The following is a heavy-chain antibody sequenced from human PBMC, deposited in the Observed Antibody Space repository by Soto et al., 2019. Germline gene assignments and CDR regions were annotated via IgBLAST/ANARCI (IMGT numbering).Heavy chain of an antibody. V-gene: IGHV1-58*01. J-gene: IGHJ4*02. CDR1: GFTFTSSA. D-gene: IGHD4-17*01. CDR3: ARGMTTVTTFDY. CDR2: IVVGSGNT. Sequence: SVKVSCKASGFTFTSSAVQWVRQARGQRLEWIGWIVVGSGNTNYAQKFQERVTITGDMSTSTAYMELSSLRSEDTAVYYCARGMTTVTTFDYWGQGTLVTVSS.